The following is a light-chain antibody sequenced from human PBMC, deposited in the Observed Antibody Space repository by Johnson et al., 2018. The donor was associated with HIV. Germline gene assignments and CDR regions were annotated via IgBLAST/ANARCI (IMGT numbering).Light chain of an antibody. CDR2: DNN. CDR3: GTWDASLSPGGV. Sequence: QSALTQPPSVSAAPGQKVTISCSGSSSNIGNNYVSWYQQVPGAAPKLLIYDNNKRPSGIPDRFSGSKSGTSATLGITGLQTGDEADYYCGTWDASLSPGGVFGTGTKVTVL. V-gene: IGLV1-51*01. J-gene: IGLJ1*01. CDR1: SSNIGNNY.